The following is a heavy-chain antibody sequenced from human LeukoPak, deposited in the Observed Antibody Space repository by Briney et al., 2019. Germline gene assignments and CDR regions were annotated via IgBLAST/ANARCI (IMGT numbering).Heavy chain of an antibody. CDR2: INPNSGGT. CDR1: GYTFTGYY. J-gene: IGHJ4*02. D-gene: IGHD6-25*01. V-gene: IGHV1-2*02. CDR3: ARVGVTAATADY. Sequence: EASVKVSCKASGYTFTGYYMHWVRQAPGQGLEWMGWINPNSGGTNYAQKFQGRVAMTRDTSISTAYMELSRLRSDDTAVYYCARVGVTAATADYWGQGTLVTVSS.